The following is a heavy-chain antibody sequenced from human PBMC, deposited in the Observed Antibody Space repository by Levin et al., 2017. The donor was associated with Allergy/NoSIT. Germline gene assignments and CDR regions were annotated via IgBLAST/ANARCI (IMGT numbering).Heavy chain of an antibody. CDR2: IYYSGST. CDR3: ARRATDFVDY. CDR1: GGSISSSSYY. D-gene: IGHD5-12*01. J-gene: IGHJ4*02. Sequence: SETLSLTCTVSGGSISSSSYYWGWIRQPPGKGLEWIGSIYYSGSTYYNPSLKSRVTISVDTSKNQFSLKLSSVTAADTAVYYCARRATDFVDYWGQGTLVTVSS. V-gene: IGHV4-39*01.